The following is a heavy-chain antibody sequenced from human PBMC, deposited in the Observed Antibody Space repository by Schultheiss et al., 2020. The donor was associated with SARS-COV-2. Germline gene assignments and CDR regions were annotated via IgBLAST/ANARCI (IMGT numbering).Heavy chain of an antibody. D-gene: IGHD6-13*01. V-gene: IGHV3-23*01. J-gene: IGHJ6*02. CDR3: ARDSSTPYGQQLANYYYYGMDV. CDR2: ISGSGGST. CDR1: GFTFSDYY. Sequence: GGSLRLSCAASGFTFSDYYMSWIRQAPGKGLEWVSAISGSGGSTYYADSVKGRFTISRDNSKNTLYLQMNSLRAEDTAVYYCARDSSTPYGQQLANYYYYGMDVWGQGTTVTVSS.